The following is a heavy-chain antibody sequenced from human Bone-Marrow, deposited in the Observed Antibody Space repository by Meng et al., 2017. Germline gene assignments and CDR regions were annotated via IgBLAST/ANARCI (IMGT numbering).Heavy chain of an antibody. J-gene: IGHJ5*02. CDR2: IYYSGTT. D-gene: IGHD3-16*01. V-gene: IGHV4-31*01. CDR1: GGSISSGGYY. CDR3: ARDIRQGGNIWFDP. Sequence: QGQLKGAGPGTVEPSQDLALTCTVSGGSISSGGYYWSWIRQHPGKGLEWIGYIYYSGTTYYNPSLSSLVTISVDTSKNQFSLNLSSVTAADTAVYYCARDIRQGGNIWFDPWGQGTLVTVSS.